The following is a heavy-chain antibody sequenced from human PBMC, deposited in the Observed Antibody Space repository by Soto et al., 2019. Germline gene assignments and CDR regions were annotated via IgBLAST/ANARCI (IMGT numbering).Heavy chain of an antibody. CDR1: GFTFSSHA. CDR3: ARPKGLLEWLSLHGMDV. J-gene: IGHJ6*02. CDR2: ISYDGTKI. V-gene: IGHV3-30*09. D-gene: IGHD3-3*01. Sequence: GGSLRLSCAASGFTFSSHALHWVRQAPGKGLEWVAVISYDGTKIYYADSVKGRFAISRDNSRNTLYLQMNSLRAEDTAVYYCARPKGLLEWLSLHGMDVWGQGTTVTVSS.